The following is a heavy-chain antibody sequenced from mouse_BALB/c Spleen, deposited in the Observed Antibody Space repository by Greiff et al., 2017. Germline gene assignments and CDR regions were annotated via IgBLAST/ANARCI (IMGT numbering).Heavy chain of an antibody. J-gene: IGHJ2*01. Sequence: DVQLVESGGGLVQPGGSLKLSCAASGFTFSSYGMSWVRQTPDKRLELVATINSNGGSTYYPDSVKGRFTISRDNAKNTLYLQMSSLKSEDTAMYYCARDRGLGHYFDYWGQGTTLTVSS. V-gene: IGHV5-6-3*01. CDR1: GFTFSSYG. CDR3: ARDRGLGHYFDY. D-gene: IGHD4-1*01. CDR2: INSNGGST.